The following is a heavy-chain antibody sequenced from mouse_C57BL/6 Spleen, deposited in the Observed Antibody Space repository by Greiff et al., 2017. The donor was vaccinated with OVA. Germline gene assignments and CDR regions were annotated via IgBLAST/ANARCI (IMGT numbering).Heavy chain of an antibody. CDR2: INPNNGGT. D-gene: IGHD2-5*01. CDR1: GYTFTDYN. J-gene: IGHJ1*03. CDR3: ARTSNYGGWYFDV. V-gene: IGHV1-22*01. Sequence: VQLQQSGPELVKPGASVKMSCKASGYTFTDYNMHWVKQSHGKSLEWIGYINPNNGGTSYNQKFKGKATLTVNKSSSTAYMELRSLTSEDSAVYYCARTSNYGGWYFDVWGTGTTVTVSS.